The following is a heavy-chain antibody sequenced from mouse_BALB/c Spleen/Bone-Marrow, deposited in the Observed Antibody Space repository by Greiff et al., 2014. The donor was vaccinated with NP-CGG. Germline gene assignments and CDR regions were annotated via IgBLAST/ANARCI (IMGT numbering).Heavy chain of an antibody. CDR1: GYTFTEYI. CDR3: ARHEDRDYDGFAY. D-gene: IGHD2-4*01. V-gene: IGHV1-62-2*01. Sequence: VQLQQSGAELVKPGASVKLSCKASGYTFTEYIIHWVKQRSGQGLEWIGWFYPGSGSIKYNEKFKDKATLTADKSSSTVYMEXXXXXXXXSXVYFCARHEDRDYDGFAYWGQGTLVTVSA. CDR2: FYPGSGSI. J-gene: IGHJ3*01.